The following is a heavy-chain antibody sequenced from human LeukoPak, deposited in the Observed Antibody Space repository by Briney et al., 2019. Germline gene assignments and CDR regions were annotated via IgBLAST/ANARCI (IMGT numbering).Heavy chain of an antibody. Sequence: ASVKISCKASGYTFTNYYMHWVRQAPGQGLEWMGWINPNSGGTNYAQKFQGRVTMTRDTSISTAYMELSRLRSDDTAVYYCARTRGMHIVVVTAPSYAFDIWGQGTMVTVSS. CDR3: ARTRGMHIVVVTAPSYAFDI. D-gene: IGHD2-21*02. CDR1: GYTFTNYY. V-gene: IGHV1-2*02. CDR2: INPNSGGT. J-gene: IGHJ3*02.